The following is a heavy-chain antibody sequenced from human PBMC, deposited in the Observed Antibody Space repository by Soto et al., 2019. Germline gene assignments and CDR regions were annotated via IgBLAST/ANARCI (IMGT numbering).Heavy chain of an antibody. J-gene: IGHJ6*02. CDR1: GGSISSSSYY. V-gene: IGHV4-39*01. CDR2: IYYSGST. Sequence: SETLSLTCTVSGGSISSSSYYWGWIRQPPGKGLEWIGSIYYSGSTYYNPSLKSRVTISVDTSKNQFSLKLSSVTAADTAVYYCARFLRRDYYYGMDVWGQGTTVTVSS. CDR3: ARFLRRDYYYGMDV. D-gene: IGHD4-17*01.